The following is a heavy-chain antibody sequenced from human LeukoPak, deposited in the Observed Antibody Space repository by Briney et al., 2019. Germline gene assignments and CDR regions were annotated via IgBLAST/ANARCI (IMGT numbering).Heavy chain of an antibody. J-gene: IGHJ3*02. V-gene: IGHV1-69*04. CDR1: GGTFSSYA. CDR2: IIPILGIA. CDR3: ASYPSGSYTSDAFDI. D-gene: IGHD1-26*01. Sequence: ASVKVSCKASGGTFSSYAISWVRQAPGQGLEWMGRIIPILGIANYAQKLQGRVTITADKSTSTAYMELSSLRSEDTAVYYCASYPSGSYTSDAFDIWGQGTMVTVSS.